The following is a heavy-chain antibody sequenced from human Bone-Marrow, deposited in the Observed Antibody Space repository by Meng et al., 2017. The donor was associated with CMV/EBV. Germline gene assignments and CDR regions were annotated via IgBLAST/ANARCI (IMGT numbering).Heavy chain of an antibody. CDR3: ARDPYSGSDYFDY. J-gene: IGHJ4*02. CDR1: GYTFTSYT. V-gene: IGHV1-69*04. Sequence: SVKVSCKASGYTFTSYTISWVRQAPGQGLEWMGRIIPILGIANYAQKFQGRVTITADKSTSTAYMELSSLRSEDTAVYYCARDPYSGSDYFDYWGQGTLVTVSS. D-gene: IGHD1-26*01. CDR2: IIPILGIA.